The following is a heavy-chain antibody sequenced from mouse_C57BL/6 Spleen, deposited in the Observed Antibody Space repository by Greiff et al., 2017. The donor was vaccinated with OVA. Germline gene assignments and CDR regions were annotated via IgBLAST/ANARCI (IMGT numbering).Heavy chain of an antibody. CDR1: GYSFTGYF. CDR3: ARDYYGSRSYAMDY. V-gene: IGHV1-20*01. D-gene: IGHD1-1*01. J-gene: IGHJ4*01. Sequence: VQLKQSGPELVKPGDSVKISCKASGYSFTGYFMNWVMQSHGKSLEWIGRINPYNGDTFYNQKFKGKATLTVDKSSSTAHMELRSLTSEDSAVYYCARDYYGSRSYAMDYWGQGTSVTVSS. CDR2: INPYNGDT.